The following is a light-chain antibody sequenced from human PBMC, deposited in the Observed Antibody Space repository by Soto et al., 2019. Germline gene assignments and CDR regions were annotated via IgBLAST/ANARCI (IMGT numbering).Light chain of an antibody. Sequence: QSALTQPAFVSGSPGQSITISCTGTNSDIGGYNFVSWYQQHPGKVPKLMIYDVTNRPSGVSNRFSGYKSGNTASLTISGLQAEDEADYYCSSYTSSSTLVFGTGTKLTLL. CDR3: SSYTSSSTLV. J-gene: IGLJ1*01. V-gene: IGLV2-14*01. CDR1: NSDIGGYNF. CDR2: DVT.